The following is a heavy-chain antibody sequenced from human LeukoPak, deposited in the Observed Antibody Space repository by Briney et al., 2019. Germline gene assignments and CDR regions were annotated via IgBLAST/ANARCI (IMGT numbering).Heavy chain of an antibody. Sequence: GGSLRLSCAASGFIFSTYGMHWVRQAPGKGLEWVAFIPYDGSNKYYADSVKGRFTISRDNSKNTLYLHVNSLRPEDTAVYYCARDYGGSSPFDYWGQGTLVTVSS. J-gene: IGHJ4*02. CDR2: IPYDGSNK. D-gene: IGHD4-23*01. V-gene: IGHV3-30*02. CDR3: ARDYGGSSPFDY. CDR1: GFIFSTYG.